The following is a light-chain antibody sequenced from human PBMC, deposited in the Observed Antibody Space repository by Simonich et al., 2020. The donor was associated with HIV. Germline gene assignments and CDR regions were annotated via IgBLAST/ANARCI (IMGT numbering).Light chain of an antibody. CDR3: QQHNNWPLT. Sequence: EIVMTQSPATLSVSPGKRATLSCKASQSVSSNLALYQQRPGQAPSLLIYAASTRATGIPARFSGRGSGTEFTITISSMQSEDFAVYSCQQHNNWPLTFGGGTKVEIK. CDR1: QSVSSN. CDR2: AAS. V-gene: IGKV3-15*01. J-gene: IGKJ4*01.